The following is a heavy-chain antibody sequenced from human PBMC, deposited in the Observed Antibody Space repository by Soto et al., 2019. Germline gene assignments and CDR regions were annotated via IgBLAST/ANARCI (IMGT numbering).Heavy chain of an antibody. Sequence: TXESLGLSCAASGFTFSSYAMRWVRQAPGKGLEWVSGISGSGVSTYYADSVKGRFTISRDNSKNTLYPQMNSLRAEDTAVYYCAKDLPLGLGDMDVWGQGTTVTVSS. J-gene: IGHJ6*02. V-gene: IGHV3-23*01. D-gene: IGHD1-26*01. CDR2: ISGSGVST. CDR3: AKDLPLGLGDMDV. CDR1: GFTFSSYA.